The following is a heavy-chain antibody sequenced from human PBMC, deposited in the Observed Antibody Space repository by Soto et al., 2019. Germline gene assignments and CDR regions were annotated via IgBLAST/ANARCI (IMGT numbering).Heavy chain of an antibody. CDR3: ATFSGFFTISPFDA. CDR2: IYHSGST. V-gene: IGHV4-4*02. Sequence: KASETLSLTCGVSGDSISTVNWWSWVRQSPGKGLEWIGEIYHSGSTSYNPSLKSRVTMSVDKSKNQFSLQLTSVTAADTAVYYCATFSGFFTISPFDAWGQGILVTVSS. J-gene: IGHJ5*02. CDR1: GDSISTVNW. D-gene: IGHD2-8*01.